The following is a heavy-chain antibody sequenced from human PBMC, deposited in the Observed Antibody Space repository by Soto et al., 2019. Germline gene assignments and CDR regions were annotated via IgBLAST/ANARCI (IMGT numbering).Heavy chain of an antibody. Sequence: EVQLVESAGGLVKPGGSLRLSCAASGFSCSSYSMNWVRQAPGKGLEWVSSISSSASHINYADSVKGRFTISRDKAKKSLYLQTNSLSAEDTAVYYCARGYTGYCSGGTCYWYDPWGQGTLVNVSA. CDR1: GFSCSSYS. CDR3: ARGYTGYCSGGTCYWYDP. V-gene: IGHV3-21*01. D-gene: IGHD2-15*01. J-gene: IGHJ5*02. CDR2: ISSSASHI.